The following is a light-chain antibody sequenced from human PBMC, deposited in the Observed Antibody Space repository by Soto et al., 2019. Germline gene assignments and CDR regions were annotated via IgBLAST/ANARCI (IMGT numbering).Light chain of an antibody. CDR2: EGS. CDR3: LQSMQLPYT. Sequence: IVMTQTPLSLSVTPGQPASISCKSSQSLLHSDGKTYLYWYLLKPGQPPQLLIYEGSKRFSGVPDRFSGSGSGTDFAVKISRVEAEDVGVYYCLQSMQLPYTFGQGTKLEIK. CDR1: QSLLHSDGKTY. J-gene: IGKJ2*01. V-gene: IGKV2D-29*01.